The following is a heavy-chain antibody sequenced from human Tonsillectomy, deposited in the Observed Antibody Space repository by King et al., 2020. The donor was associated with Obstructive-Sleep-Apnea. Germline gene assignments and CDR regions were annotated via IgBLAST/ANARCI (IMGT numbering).Heavy chain of an antibody. D-gene: IGHD2-15*01. CDR3: ARDQNDIVEEGEAFDI. CDR2: IYYSGST. V-gene: IGHV4-31*03. Sequence: QLQESGPGLVKPSQTLSLTCTVSGGSISSGGYYWSWIRQHAGKGLEWIGYIYYSGSTYYNPSLKSRVTISVDTSKNQFSLKLSSVTAADTAVYYCARDQNDIVEEGEAFDIWGQGTMVTVSS. J-gene: IGHJ3*02. CDR1: GGSISSGGYY.